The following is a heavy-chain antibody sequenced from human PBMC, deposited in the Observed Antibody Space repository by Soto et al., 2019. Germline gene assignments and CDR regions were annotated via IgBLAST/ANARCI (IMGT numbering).Heavy chain of an antibody. Sequence: ASLKVSCKASGYTFTSYGISWVRQAPGQGLEWMGWISADNGNTNYAQKLQGRVTMTTDTSTSTAYRELRSLRSDDTAVYYCARVSDYGDPDYYYGMDVWGQGTTVTVSS. CDR1: GYTFTSYG. CDR3: ARVSDYGDPDYYYGMDV. CDR2: ISADNGNT. J-gene: IGHJ6*02. D-gene: IGHD4-17*01. V-gene: IGHV1-18*01.